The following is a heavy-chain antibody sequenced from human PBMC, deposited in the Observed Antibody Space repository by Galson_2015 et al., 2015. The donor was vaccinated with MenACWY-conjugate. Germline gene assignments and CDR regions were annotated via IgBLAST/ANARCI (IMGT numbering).Heavy chain of an antibody. CDR1: GFTFKNYA. V-gene: IGHV3-23*01. D-gene: IGHD2-2*01. Sequence: SLRLSCAVSGFTFKNYAMSWVRQAPGKGLELVSAISGNGDSTYYADSVKGRFTISRDNSKNTLYLQMNSLRAEDTAVYYCAKTPDYCSSASCPLDYWGQGTLVTVSS. CDR3: AKTPDYCSSASCPLDY. J-gene: IGHJ4*02. CDR2: ISGNGDST.